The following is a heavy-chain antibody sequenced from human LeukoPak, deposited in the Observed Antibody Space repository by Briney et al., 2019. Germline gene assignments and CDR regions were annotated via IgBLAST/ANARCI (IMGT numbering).Heavy chain of an antibody. CDR1: GRSFSGYY. Sequence: SETLSLTCAVYGRSFSGYYWSWIRQPPGKGLEWIGEINHSGCTNYNPSLKSRVTISVDTSKNQFSLKLSSVTAADTAVYYCARGSYCSGGSCYFYYYYGMDVWGQGTTVTVSS. CDR2: INHSGCT. D-gene: IGHD2-15*01. J-gene: IGHJ6*02. CDR3: ARGSYCSGGSCYFYYYYGMDV. V-gene: IGHV4-34*01.